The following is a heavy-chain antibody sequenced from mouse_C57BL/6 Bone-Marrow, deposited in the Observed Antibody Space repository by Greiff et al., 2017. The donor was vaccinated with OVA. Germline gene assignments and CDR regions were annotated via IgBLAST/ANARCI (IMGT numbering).Heavy chain of an antibody. Sequence: VPLQQSGAELVRPGASVKLSCTASGFHIKDDYMHWVKERPEQGLEWIGWIDPENGDTEYASKFQGKATITTDTSSKTVYLHLSSLTSEDTAVYYCTTYRYWGQGTTLTVSS. CDR3: TTYRY. J-gene: IGHJ2*01. CDR2: IDPENGDT. V-gene: IGHV14-4*01. CDR1: GFHIKDDY.